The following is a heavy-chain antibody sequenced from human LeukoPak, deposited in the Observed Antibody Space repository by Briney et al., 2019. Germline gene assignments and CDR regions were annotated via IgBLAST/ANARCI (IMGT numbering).Heavy chain of an antibody. CDR3: ASPGYCSGSVCYSGYFQH. CDR1: GFTLNGYW. V-gene: IGHV3-74*01. D-gene: IGHD2-15*01. CDR2: NGSTT. Sequence: GGSLRLSCAAPGFTLNGYWMHWVRQAPGKGLVWVSRNGSTTSYADSVKDRFTISRDNSKNTLYLQMNSLRAEDTAVYYCASPGYCSGSVCYSGYFQHWGQGTLVTVSS. J-gene: IGHJ1*01.